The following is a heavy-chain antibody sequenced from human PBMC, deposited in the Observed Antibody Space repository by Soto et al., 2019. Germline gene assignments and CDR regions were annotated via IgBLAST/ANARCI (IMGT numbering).Heavy chain of an antibody. Sequence: QVQVVQSGAEVKKPGSSVKVSCKTSGGTFSTYTIGWVRQAPGQGLEWMGKIIPILNKANYAPKFQGRVTITADKSTSTAYMELTSLRSEDTAVYYCARHPAMVTDFFDYWGQGTLVTVSS. V-gene: IGHV1-69*02. J-gene: IGHJ4*01. CDR3: ARHPAMVTDFFDY. CDR1: GGTFSTYT. D-gene: IGHD5-18*01. CDR2: IIPILNKA.